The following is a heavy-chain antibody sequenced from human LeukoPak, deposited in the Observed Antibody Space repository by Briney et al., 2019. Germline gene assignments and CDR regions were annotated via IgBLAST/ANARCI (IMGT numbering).Heavy chain of an antibody. CDR1: GGSISSSSYY. Sequence: SETLSLTCTVSGGSISSSSYYWGWIRQPPGKGLEWIGRIFYSGSTYYNPSLKSRVTISVDTSKNQFSLKLGSVTAADTAVYYRARHGLGTAVVAAFRNACDIWGQGTMVTVSS. CDR2: IFYSGST. CDR3: ARHGLGTAVVAAFRNACDI. J-gene: IGHJ3*02. D-gene: IGHD5-18*01. V-gene: IGHV4-39*01.